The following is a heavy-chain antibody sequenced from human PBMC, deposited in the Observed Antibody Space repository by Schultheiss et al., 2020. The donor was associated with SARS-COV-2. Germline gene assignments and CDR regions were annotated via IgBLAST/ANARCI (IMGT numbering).Heavy chain of an antibody. D-gene: IGHD4-11*01. J-gene: IGHJ4*02. CDR3: ARHGTYSNPPRYSFDY. V-gene: IGHV4-61*01. Sequence: LVKPTETLTLTCTVSGFSLSNARMGVSWIRQPPGKGLEWIGYIYYSGSTNYNPSLKSRVTISVDTSKNQFSLKLSSVTAADTAVYYCARHGTYSNPPRYSFDYWGQGTLVTVSS. CDR1: GFSLSNARMG. CDR2: IYYSGST.